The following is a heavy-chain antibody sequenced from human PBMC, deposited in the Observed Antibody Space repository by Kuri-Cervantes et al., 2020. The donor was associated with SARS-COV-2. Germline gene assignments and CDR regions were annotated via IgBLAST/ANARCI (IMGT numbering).Heavy chain of an antibody. J-gene: IGHJ4*02. CDR3: ASLDHGLGSYYHTFPHDY. CDR1: GYTFTVYY. V-gene: IGHV1-2*02. CDR2: INPNSGGT. D-gene: IGHD3-10*01. Sequence: ASVKVSCKASGYTFTVYYIHWVRQAPGQGLEWMGWINPNSGGTRFAQKFQGRVSMTRDTSINTAYMELGSLRSDDTAVYYCASLDHGLGSYYHTFPHDYWGLGTQVTVSS.